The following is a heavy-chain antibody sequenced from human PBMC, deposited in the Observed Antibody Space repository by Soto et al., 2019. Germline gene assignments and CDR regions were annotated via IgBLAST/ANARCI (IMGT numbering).Heavy chain of an antibody. V-gene: IGHV3-7*03. Sequence: QTGGSLRLSCAASGFSFSTYWMSWVRQVPGAGLEWVANIKADGGETYYVDSVRGRFTISRDNAKTSLFLQLNSLRAEDTAVYYCAKGRHIDFCGQGTLVTVSS. D-gene: IGHD3-10*01. CDR2: IKADGGET. J-gene: IGHJ4*02. CDR3: AKGRHIDF. CDR1: GFSFSTYW.